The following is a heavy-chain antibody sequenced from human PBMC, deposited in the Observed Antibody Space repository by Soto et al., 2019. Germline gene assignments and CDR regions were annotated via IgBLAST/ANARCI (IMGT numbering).Heavy chain of an antibody. CDR2: IRIGAGIT. V-gene: IGHV3-23*01. Sequence: GGSLRLSCEVSGVNFRGYAMSWVRQAPGKGLEWVSGIRIGAGITYYADSVKGRLTISTDISRKTVYLQMNNLGGEDTALYFCAISLSAMAVFTDVCAQET. CDR3: AISLSAMAVFTDV. D-gene: IGHD2-8*02. J-gene: IGHJ3*01. CDR1: GVNFRGYA.